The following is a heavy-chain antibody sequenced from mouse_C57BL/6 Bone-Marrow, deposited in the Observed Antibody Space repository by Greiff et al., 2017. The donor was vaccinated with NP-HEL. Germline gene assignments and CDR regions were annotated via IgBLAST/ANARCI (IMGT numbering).Heavy chain of an antibody. Sequence: VKLMESGAELVKPGASVKMSCKASGYTFTTYPIEWMKQNHGKSLEWIGNFHPYNDDTKYNEKFKGKATLTVEKSSSTVYLELSRLTSDDSAVYCCARRGGYYWYFDVWGTGTTVTVSS. CDR1: GYTFTTYP. D-gene: IGHD1-1*02. J-gene: IGHJ1*03. CDR3: ARRGGYYWYFDV. CDR2: FHPYNDDT. V-gene: IGHV1-47*01.